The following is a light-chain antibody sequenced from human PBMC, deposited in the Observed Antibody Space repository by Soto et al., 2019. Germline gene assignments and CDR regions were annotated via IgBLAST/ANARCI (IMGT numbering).Light chain of an antibody. CDR2: KIS. CDR3: MQTTQLWT. V-gene: IGKV2-24*01. J-gene: IGKJ1*01. CDR1: QAPFTRIGNPS. Sequence: IVMTQTPLSSPVTLGQPASISCSLIQAPFTRIGNPSLSWVQQRPGQPPRLLIYKISNRFSGVPDRFSGSGAGTDFTLKISRVEVEDVGVYYWMQTTQLWTFGQGTKVEIK.